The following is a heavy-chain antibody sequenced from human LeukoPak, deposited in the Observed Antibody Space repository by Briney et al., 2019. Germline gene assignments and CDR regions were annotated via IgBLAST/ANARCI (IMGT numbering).Heavy chain of an antibody. D-gene: IGHD4-17*01. CDR2: IIPILGIA. CDR1: GGTFSSYT. Sequence: RASVKVSCKASGGTFSSYTISWVRQAPGQGLEWMRRIIPILGIANYAQKFQGRVTITADKSTSTAYMELSSLRSEDTAVYYCARVTTVTTEGLDWFDPWGQGTLVTVSS. V-gene: IGHV1-69*02. J-gene: IGHJ5*02. CDR3: ARVTTVTTEGLDWFDP.